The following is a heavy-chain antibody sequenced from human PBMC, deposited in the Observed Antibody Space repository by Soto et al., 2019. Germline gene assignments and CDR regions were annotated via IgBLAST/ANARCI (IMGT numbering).Heavy chain of an antibody. V-gene: IGHV4-38-2*01. J-gene: IGHJ4*02. CDR1: GYSISSGYY. Sequence: SETLSLTCSVSGYSISSGYYWGWIRQPPGKGLEWIGCIYHSGSTYYNPSLKSRVTISVDTSKNQFSLKLSSVTAADTAVYYCAAHRRDGYNYFDYWGQGTLVTVSS. D-gene: IGHD5-12*01. CDR2: IYHSGST. CDR3: AAHRRDGYNYFDY.